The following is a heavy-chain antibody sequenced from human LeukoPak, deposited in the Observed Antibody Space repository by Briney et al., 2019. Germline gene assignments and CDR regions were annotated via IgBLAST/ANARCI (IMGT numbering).Heavy chain of an antibody. CDR2: ISGSGGST. J-gene: IGHJ6*03. V-gene: IGHV3-23*01. CDR1: GFTFSSYA. Sequence: PGGSLRLSCAASGFTFSSYAMSWVRQAPGKGLEWVSAISGSGGSTYYADSVKGRFTISRDNAKNSLYLQMNSLRAEDTAVYYCARGEYDFWSGYYTAYYYMDVWGKGTTVTVSS. CDR3: ARGEYDFWSGYYTAYYYMDV. D-gene: IGHD3-3*01.